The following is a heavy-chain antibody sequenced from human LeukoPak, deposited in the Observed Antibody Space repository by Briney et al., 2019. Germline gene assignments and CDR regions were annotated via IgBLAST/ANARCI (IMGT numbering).Heavy chain of an antibody. V-gene: IGHV4-4*02. Sequence: SGPLSLTCAVSGGSISSSNWWIWVGQPPGKALEWAGEIYHSGTTNYNPSLKSRVNTSVDKSKNQFSLKLSSVTAADTAVYYCARDEGDGYNEDAFDIWGQGTMVTVSS. D-gene: IGHD5-24*01. CDR1: GGSISSSNW. J-gene: IGHJ3*02. CDR3: ARDEGDGYNEDAFDI. CDR2: IYHSGTT.